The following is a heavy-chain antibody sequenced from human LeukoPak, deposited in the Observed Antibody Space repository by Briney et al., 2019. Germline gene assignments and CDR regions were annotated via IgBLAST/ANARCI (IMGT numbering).Heavy chain of an antibody. J-gene: IGHJ4*02. D-gene: IGHD2-15*01. CDR3: ARDAAGSSDY. CDR1: GFTFSSYA. CDR2: ISSSSTI. V-gene: IGHV3-48*01. Sequence: GGSLRLSCAASGFTFSSYAMSWVRQAPGKGLEWVSYISSSSTIYYAGSVKGRFTISRDNAKNSLYLQMNSLRAEDTAVYYCARDAAGSSDYWGQGTLVTVSS.